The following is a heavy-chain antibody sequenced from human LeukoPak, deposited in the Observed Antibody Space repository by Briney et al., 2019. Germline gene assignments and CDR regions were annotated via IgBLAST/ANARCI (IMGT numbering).Heavy chain of an antibody. Sequence: SETLSLTCTVSGGSISSYYWSWIRQPPGKGLEWIGYIYYSGSTNYNPSLKSRVTISVDTSKNQFSLKLSSVTAADTAVYYCARHDHDSSGYLPHYYYYYGMDVWGQGTTVTVSS. CDR1: GGSISSYY. D-gene: IGHD3-22*01. J-gene: IGHJ6*02. CDR2: IYYSGST. V-gene: IGHV4-59*08. CDR3: ARHDHDSSGYLPHYYYYYGMDV.